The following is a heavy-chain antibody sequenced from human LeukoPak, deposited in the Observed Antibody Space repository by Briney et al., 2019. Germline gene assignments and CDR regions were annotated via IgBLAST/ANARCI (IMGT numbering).Heavy chain of an antibody. CDR1: GGTFSSYA. J-gene: IGHJ4*02. V-gene: IGHV1-69*13. Sequence: SVKVSCKASGGTFSSYAISWVRQAPGQGLEWMGGIIPIFGTANCAQKFQGRVTITADESTSTAYMELSSLRSEDTAVYYCARAGYCGGDCYSDYWGQGTLVTVSS. CDR2: IIPIFGTA. D-gene: IGHD2-21*01. CDR3: ARAGYCGGDCYSDY.